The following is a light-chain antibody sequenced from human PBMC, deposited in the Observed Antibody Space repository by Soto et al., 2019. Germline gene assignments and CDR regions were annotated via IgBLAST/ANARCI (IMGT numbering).Light chain of an antibody. CDR3: QQRSSWPPIT. CDR2: DTS. V-gene: IGKV3-11*01. J-gene: IGKJ5*01. CDR1: QSVSTY. Sequence: EIVVAQSPASLSFSPVERATLSCRASQSVSTYLAWYQQKPGHPPRLLXYDTSDRATGIPARFSGSGSGTAFTLTISSLEPEDFAVYYCQQRSSWPPITFGQGTRLEIK.